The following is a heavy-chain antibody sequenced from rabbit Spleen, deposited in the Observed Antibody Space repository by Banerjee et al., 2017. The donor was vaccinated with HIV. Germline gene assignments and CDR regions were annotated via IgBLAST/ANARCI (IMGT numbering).Heavy chain of an antibody. V-gene: IGHV1S45*01. CDR2: INTATGKP. CDR3: ARDAGSGDYIDVYFNL. J-gene: IGHJ4*01. CDR1: GFSFTDRDV. D-gene: IGHD8-1*01. Sequence: QEQLEESGGGLVKPEGSLTLTCKASGFSFTDRDVMCWVRQAPGKGLEWIACINTATGKPVYANWAKGRVTISKTSSPTVTLQMTSLTAADTATYFCARDAGSGDYIDVYFNLWGQGTLVTVS.